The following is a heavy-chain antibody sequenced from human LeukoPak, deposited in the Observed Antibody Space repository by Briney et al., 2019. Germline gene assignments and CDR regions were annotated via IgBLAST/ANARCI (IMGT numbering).Heavy chain of an antibody. CDR1: GDSISTYY. CDR3: ARRVEMSSASATSNTWLDP. D-gene: IGHD3-10*01. J-gene: IGHJ5*02. Sequence: PSETLSLTCTVSGDSISTYYWSWIRLPPGKRLEWIGHIHFSGETNYNPSLKSRVTISLDSAKNQFSLRLISVSAADTAVYFCARRVEMSSASATSNTWLDPWGQGILVSVSP. V-gene: IGHV4-59*01. CDR2: IHFSGET.